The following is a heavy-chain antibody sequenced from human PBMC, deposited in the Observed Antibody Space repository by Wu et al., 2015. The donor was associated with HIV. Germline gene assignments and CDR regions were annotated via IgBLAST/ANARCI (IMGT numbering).Heavy chain of an antibody. CDR1: GGTFSSYA. D-gene: IGHD2-2*01. CDR3: ARDLLPTTSWTDSYYYGMDV. J-gene: IGHJ6*02. CDR2: IIPVFGTT. Sequence: QVQLVQSGAEVKKPGSSVKVSCKVSGGTFSSYAINWVRQAPGQGLEWMGRIIPVFGTTNYAQKFQGRVTITADQSTSTAYMELSSLRSGDTAIYYCARDLLPTTSWTDSYYYGMDVWGPGTTVTVAS. V-gene: IGHV1-69*13.